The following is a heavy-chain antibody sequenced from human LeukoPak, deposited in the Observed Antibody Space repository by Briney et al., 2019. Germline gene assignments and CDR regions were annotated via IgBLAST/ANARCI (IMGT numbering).Heavy chain of an antibody. CDR3: AREYCDFSGLDY. CDR2: IYISGST. Sequence: SETLSLTCTVSGASISSYYWSWIRQPAGKGLEWIGRIYISGSTNYNPSLKSRVTMSVDTSKNQFSLQLTSVTAADTAVYYCAREYCDFSGLDYWGQGTLVTVSS. V-gene: IGHV4-4*07. CDR1: GASISSYY. D-gene: IGHD3-22*01. J-gene: IGHJ4*02.